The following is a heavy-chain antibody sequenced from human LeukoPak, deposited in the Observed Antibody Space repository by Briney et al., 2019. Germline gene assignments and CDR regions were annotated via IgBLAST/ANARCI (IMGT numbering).Heavy chain of an antibody. CDR2: ISAYNGNT. D-gene: IGHD6-13*01. J-gene: IGHJ4*02. V-gene: IGHV1-18*01. Sequence: GASVKVSCKASGYTFTSYGISWVRQAPGQGLEWMGWISAYNGNTNYAQKLQGRVTMTTDTSTSTAHMELRSLRSDDTAVYYCARERGNLRIAAAIDYWGQGTLVTVSS. CDR1: GYTFTSYG. CDR3: ARERGNLRIAAAIDY.